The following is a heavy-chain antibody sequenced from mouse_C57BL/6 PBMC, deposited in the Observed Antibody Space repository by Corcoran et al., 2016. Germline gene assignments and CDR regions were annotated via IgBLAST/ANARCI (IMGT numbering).Heavy chain of an antibody. CDR2: INPNNGGT. Sequence: EVQLQQSGPELVKPGASVKISCKASGYTFTDYYMNWVKQSHGKSLEWIGDINPNNGGTSYNQKFKGKATLTVDKSSSTAYMELRSLTSEDSAVYYCERPLHGYFDVWGTGTTVTVSS. CDR1: GYTFTDYY. CDR3: ERPLHGYFDV. V-gene: IGHV1-26*01. J-gene: IGHJ1*03.